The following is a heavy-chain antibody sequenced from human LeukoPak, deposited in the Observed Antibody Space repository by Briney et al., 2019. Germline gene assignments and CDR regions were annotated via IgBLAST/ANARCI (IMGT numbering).Heavy chain of an antibody. J-gene: IGHJ3*02. CDR3: AREGDIVVVVAATHAFDI. D-gene: IGHD2-15*01. Sequence: SETLSLTCTVSGYSISSGYYWGWIRQPPGKGLEWIGSIYHSGSTYYNPSLKSRVTISVDTSKNQFSLKLSSVTAADTAVYYCAREGDIVVVVAATHAFDIWGQGTMVTVSS. CDR2: IYHSGST. CDR1: GYSISSGYY. V-gene: IGHV4-38-2*02.